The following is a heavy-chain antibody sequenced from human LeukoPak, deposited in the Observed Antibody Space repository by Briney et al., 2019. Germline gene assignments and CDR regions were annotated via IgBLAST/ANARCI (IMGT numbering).Heavy chain of an antibody. CDR1: GGSFRGYS. V-gene: IGHV4-34*01. Sequence: SETLSLTCAVYGGSFRGYSWSWIRQPPGKGLEWIGEIIHSGSTNYNPSLKSRVTISVDTSKNQFFLQLSSVTAADTAVYYRARGVYFDSSVEWAYWGQGTLVTVSS. CDR3: ARGVYFDSSVEWAY. J-gene: IGHJ4*02. D-gene: IGHD3-22*01. CDR2: IIHSGST.